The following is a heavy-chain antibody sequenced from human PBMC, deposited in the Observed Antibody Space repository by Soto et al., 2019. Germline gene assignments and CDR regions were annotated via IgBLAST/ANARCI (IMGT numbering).Heavy chain of an antibody. J-gene: IGHJ4*02. D-gene: IGHD2-2*01. CDR1: GGSISSGDYY. CDR3: ARAQLVGYYFDY. CDR2: IYFRGTT. Sequence: SETLSLTCTVSGGSISSGDYYWSWIRQPPGKGLEWIGYIYFRGTTYYNPSLKSRVTISVDTSKNQFSLKLSSVTAADTAVYYCARAQLVGYYFDYWGQGILVTVSS. V-gene: IGHV4-30-4*01.